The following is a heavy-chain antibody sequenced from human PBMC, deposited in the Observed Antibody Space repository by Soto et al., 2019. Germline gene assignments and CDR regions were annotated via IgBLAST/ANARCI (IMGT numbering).Heavy chain of an antibody. CDR3: AREAVDTAMFSFDY. CDR2: ISYDGSKK. D-gene: IGHD5-18*01. V-gene: IGHV3-30-3*01. Sequence: QVQLVESGGGVVQPGRSLRLSCAASGFTFSSYAMHWVRQAPGKGLEWVAVISYDGSKKYYADSVKGRFNISRDNSKNTLYLQMNSVRAEDTAVYYCAREAVDTAMFSFDYWGQGTLVTVSS. J-gene: IGHJ4*02. CDR1: GFTFSSYA.